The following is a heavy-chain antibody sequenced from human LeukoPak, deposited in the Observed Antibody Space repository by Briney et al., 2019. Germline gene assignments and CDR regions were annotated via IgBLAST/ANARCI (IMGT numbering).Heavy chain of an antibody. CDR1: GYTFNNYG. V-gene: IGHV1-18*01. J-gene: IGHJ5*02. CDR2: VSPYNGDT. Sequence: ASVKVSCKASGYTFNNYGISWVRQAPGQGLEGMGWVSPYNGDTNYAQKFQGRVTMSTDTSTNIAYMELRSLRFDDTAIYYCAKDWHILTGRNCFDPWGQGTLVTVSS. D-gene: IGHD3-9*01. CDR3: AKDWHILTGRNCFDP.